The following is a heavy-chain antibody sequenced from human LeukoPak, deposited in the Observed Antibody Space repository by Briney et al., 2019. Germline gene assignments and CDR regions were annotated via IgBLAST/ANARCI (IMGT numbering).Heavy chain of an antibody. D-gene: IGHD3-9*01. CDR2: ISAYNGNT. V-gene: IGHV1-18*01. Sequence: ASVKVSCKASGYTFTSYGISWVRQAPGQGLEWMGWISAYNGNTNYAQKLQGRVTMTTDTSTSTAYTELGSLRSDDTAVYYCARDTPDYDILSRGFYYYYGMDVWGQGTTVTVSS. J-gene: IGHJ6*02. CDR3: ARDTPDYDILSRGFYYYYGMDV. CDR1: GYTFTSYG.